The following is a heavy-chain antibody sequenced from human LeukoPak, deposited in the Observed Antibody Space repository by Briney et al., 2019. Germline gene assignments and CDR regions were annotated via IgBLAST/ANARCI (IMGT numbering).Heavy chain of an antibody. Sequence: GESLKISGKGSGYSFTSYWIGGVRQIPGKGLEWMGIIYPGDTDTRYSPSFQGHVTTSAAKSISTAYLQWNSLTASDTAMYYCARTSRVDTAMVRYWGQGTLVTVSS. CDR1: GYSFTSYW. CDR3: ARTSRVDTAMVRY. V-gene: IGHV5-51*01. D-gene: IGHD5-18*01. J-gene: IGHJ4*02. CDR2: IYPGDTDT.